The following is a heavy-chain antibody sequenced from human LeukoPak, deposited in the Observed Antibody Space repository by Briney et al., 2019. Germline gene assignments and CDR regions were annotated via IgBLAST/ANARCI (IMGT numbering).Heavy chain of an antibody. Sequence: GASVKVSCKASGYTFTGYYMHWVRQAPGQGLEWMGWINPNSGGTNYAQKFQGRVTMTRDTSISTAYMELSRLRSDDTAVYYCARDLWRSAAARCYDYWGQGTLVTVSS. J-gene: IGHJ4*02. CDR1: GYTFTGYY. CDR2: INPNSGGT. D-gene: IGHD6-13*01. V-gene: IGHV1-2*02. CDR3: ARDLWRSAAARCYDY.